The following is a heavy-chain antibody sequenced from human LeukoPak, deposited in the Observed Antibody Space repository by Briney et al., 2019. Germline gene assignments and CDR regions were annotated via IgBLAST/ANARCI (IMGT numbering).Heavy chain of an antibody. J-gene: IGHJ3*02. D-gene: IGHD3-16*01. CDR2: ISSSSSHI. Sequence: NPGGSLRLSCAASGLTFSSYSMNWVRQAPGKGLGWDSSISSSSSHIYYADSVKGRFTISRDNAKNSLYLQMNSLRAEDTAVYYVWGGDAFDIWGQGTMVTVSS. CDR3: WGGDAFDI. V-gene: IGHV3-21*01. CDR1: GLTFSSYS.